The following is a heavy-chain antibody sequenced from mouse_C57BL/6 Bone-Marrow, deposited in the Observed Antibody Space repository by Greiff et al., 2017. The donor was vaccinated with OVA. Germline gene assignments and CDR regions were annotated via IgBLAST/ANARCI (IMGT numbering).Heavy chain of an antibody. D-gene: IGHD1-1*01. CDR2: IDPNGGGT. J-gene: IGHJ4*01. Sequence: QVQLQQPGAELVKPGASVKLSCKASGYTFTSYWMHWVKQRPGRGLEWIGRIDPNGGGTKYNEKFKSKATLTVDKTSSTAYMRIGCMPSEDSAVYDCARYPITTVAGYAMDYWGQGTSVTVSS. V-gene: IGHV1-72*01. CDR3: ARYPITTVAGYAMDY. CDR1: GYTFTSYW.